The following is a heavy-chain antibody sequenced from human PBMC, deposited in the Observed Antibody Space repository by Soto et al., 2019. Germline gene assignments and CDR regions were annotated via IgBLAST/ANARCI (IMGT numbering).Heavy chain of an antibody. D-gene: IGHD3-9*01. J-gene: IGHJ4*02. CDR3: ARTEAILRYFDPTHYFDY. V-gene: IGHV4-59*08. CDR2: IYYSGST. Sequence: SETLSLTCTVSGGSISSYYWSWIRQPPGKGLEWIGYIYYSGSTNYNPSLKSRVTISVDTSKNQFSLKLSSVTAADTAVYYCARTEAILRYFDPTHYFDYWGQGTLVTVSS. CDR1: GGSISSYY.